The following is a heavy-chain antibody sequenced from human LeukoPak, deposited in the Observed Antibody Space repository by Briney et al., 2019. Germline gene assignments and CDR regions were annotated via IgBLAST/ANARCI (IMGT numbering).Heavy chain of an antibody. CDR1: GGTFSSYA. Sequence: ASVKVSCKASGGTFSSYAISWVRQAPGKGLEWMGGFDPEDGETIYAQKFQGRVTMTEDTSTDTAYMELSSLRSEDTAVYYCATEGKGILTGYYDFDYWGQGTLVTVSS. CDR2: FDPEDGET. D-gene: IGHD3-9*01. V-gene: IGHV1-24*01. CDR3: ATEGKGILTGYYDFDY. J-gene: IGHJ4*02.